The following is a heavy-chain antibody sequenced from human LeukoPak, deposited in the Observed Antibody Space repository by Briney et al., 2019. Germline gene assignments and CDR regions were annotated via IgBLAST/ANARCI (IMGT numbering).Heavy chain of an antibody. CDR1: GFTFDDYA. J-gene: IGHJ4*02. CDR3: AKDIGGYSFAADY. D-gene: IGHD5-18*01. CDR2: ISGDGGIT. Sequence: GGSLRLSCAASGFTFDDYAMHWVRQGPGKGLAWVSLISGDGGITYYADSVKGRFTIYRDNSKNSLYLQMNSLRTEDTALYYCAKDIGGYSFAADYWGQGTLVTVSS. V-gene: IGHV3-43*02.